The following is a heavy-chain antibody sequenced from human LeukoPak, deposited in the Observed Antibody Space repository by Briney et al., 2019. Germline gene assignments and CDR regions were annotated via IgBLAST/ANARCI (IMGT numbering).Heavy chain of an antibody. V-gene: IGHV1-69*05. D-gene: IGHD4-17*01. J-gene: IGHJ3*02. CDR1: GDTFSSYA. Sequence: SVKVSCKASGDTFSSYAISWVRQAPGQGLEWMGGIIPIFGTANYAQKFQGRVTITTDESTSTAYMELSSLRSEDTAVYYCARASLNTVTIIDDDAFDIWGQGTMVTVSS. CDR2: IIPIFGTA. CDR3: ARASLNTVTIIDDDAFDI.